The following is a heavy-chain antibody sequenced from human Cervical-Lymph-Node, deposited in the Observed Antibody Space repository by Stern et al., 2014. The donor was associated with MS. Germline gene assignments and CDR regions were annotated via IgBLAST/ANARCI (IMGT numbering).Heavy chain of an antibody. CDR2: IWYDGSNK. D-gene: IGHD3-3*01. Sequence: VQLVESGGGVVQPGRSLRLSCAASGFTFSSYGMHWVRQAPGKGLEWVAVIWYDGSNKYYADSVKGRFPISRDNSKNTLYLQMNSLRAEDTAVYYCARGRFWSGYYRGVYFDYWGQGTLVTVSS. V-gene: IGHV3-33*01. J-gene: IGHJ4*02. CDR3: ARGRFWSGYYRGVYFDY. CDR1: GFTFSSYG.